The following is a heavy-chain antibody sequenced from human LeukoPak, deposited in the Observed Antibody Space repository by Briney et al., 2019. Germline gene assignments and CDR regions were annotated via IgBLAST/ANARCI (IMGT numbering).Heavy chain of an antibody. CDR2: IYHTGST. D-gene: IGHD6-25*01. Sequence: SETLSLTCTVSGGSICSYYWSWIRQPPGKGLEWIANIYHTGSTNYNPSLSSRVTISIDTAKNQFSLKLTSVTAADTAVYYCARRGRNSSGWQDYLWGQGTLVTVSS. CDR3: ARRGRNSSGWQDYL. CDR1: GGSICSYY. J-gene: IGHJ4*02. V-gene: IGHV4-59*01.